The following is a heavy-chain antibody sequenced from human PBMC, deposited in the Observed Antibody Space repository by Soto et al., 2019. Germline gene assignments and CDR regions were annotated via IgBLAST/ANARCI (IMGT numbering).Heavy chain of an antibody. D-gene: IGHD2-15*01. Sequence: GASVKFSCKASGFTFTSSAMQWVRQARGQRLEWIGWIVVGSGNTNYAQKFQERVTITRDMSTSTAYMELSSLRSEDTAVYYCAALLYCSGGSCYPGAFDIWGQGTMVTVSS. CDR2: IVVGSGNT. J-gene: IGHJ3*02. CDR1: GFTFTSSA. CDR3: AALLYCSGGSCYPGAFDI. V-gene: IGHV1-58*02.